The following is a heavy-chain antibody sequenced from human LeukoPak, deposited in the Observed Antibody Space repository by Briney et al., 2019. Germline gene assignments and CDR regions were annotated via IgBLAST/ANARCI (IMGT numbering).Heavy chain of an antibody. CDR1: GFTFSSYW. D-gene: IGHD3-3*02. CDR2: IKQDGSEK. Sequence: GGSLRLSCAASGFTFSSYWMSWVRQAPGKGLEWVANIKQDGSEKYYVDSVKGRFTISRDNAKNALYLQMNSLRAEDTAVYYCARDSFSIPNDYWGQGTLVTVSS. CDR3: ARDSFSIPNDY. J-gene: IGHJ4*02. V-gene: IGHV3-7*01.